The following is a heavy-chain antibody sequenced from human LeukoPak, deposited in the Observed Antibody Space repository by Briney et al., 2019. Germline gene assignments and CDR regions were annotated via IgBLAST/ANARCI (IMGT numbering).Heavy chain of an antibody. CDR1: GYTFTSYV. CDR3: ARHFPPPYDFWRGYYPRPFDI. V-gene: IGHV1-18*01. J-gene: IGHJ3*02. CDR2: ISAYNGNT. Sequence: ASVKVSCKASGYTFTSYVISWVRQATGQGLEWMGWISAYNGNTNYLQKLQGRVTMTTDTSTTTAYMELRSLRYDDTGVYYCARHFPPPYDFWRGYYPRPFDIWGQGTMVTVSS. D-gene: IGHD3-3*01.